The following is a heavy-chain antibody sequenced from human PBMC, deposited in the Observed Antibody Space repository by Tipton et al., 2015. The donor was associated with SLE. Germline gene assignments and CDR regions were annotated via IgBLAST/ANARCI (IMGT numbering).Heavy chain of an antibody. CDR3: ARGGQWQALFQH. CDR2: IYYSGST. Sequence: TLSLTCTVSGGSISSYYWSWIRQPPGKGLEWIGYIYYSGSTNYNPSLKSRVTISVNTSKNQFSLKLSSVTAADTAVYYCARGGQWQALFQHWGQGTLVTVPS. J-gene: IGHJ1*01. V-gene: IGHV4-59*01. D-gene: IGHD6-19*01. CDR1: GGSISSYY.